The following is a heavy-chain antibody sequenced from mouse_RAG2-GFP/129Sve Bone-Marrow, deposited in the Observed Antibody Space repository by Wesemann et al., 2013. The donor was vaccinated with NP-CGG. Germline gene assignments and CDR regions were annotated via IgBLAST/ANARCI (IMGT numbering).Heavy chain of an antibody. CDR3: ARTGAGTEFDY. V-gene: IGHV1-26*01. J-gene: IGHJ2*01. Sequence: TLTVDNSSSTAYMELRSLTSEDSAVYYCARTGAGTEFDYWGQGTTLTVSS. D-gene: IGHD3-3*01.